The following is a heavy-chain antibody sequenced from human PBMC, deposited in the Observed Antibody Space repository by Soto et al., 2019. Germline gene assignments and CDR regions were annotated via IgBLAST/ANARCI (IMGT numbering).Heavy chain of an antibody. J-gene: IGHJ4*02. CDR3: VKAHIVVVTAMPCFDY. V-gene: IGHV3-64D*06. CDR1: GFTFSSYA. CDR2: IGSNGGST. D-gene: IGHD2-21*02. Sequence: GGSLRLSCSASGFTFSSYAMHWVRQAPGKGLEYVSAIGSNGGSTYYADSVKGRFTISRDNSKNTLYPQMSSLRAEDTAVYYCVKAHIVVVTAMPCFDYWGQGPLFTVSS.